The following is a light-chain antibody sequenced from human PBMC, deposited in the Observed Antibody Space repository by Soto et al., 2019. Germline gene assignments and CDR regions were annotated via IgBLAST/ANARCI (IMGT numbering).Light chain of an antibody. J-gene: IGLJ2*01. CDR3: QACDSSPAS. CDR2: QDS. CDR1: KLGDKY. Sequence: SYELTQPPSVSVSPGQTASITCSGDKLGDKYACWYQQKPGQSPVLVIYQDSKRPSGNPERFSGSNSGHTAALSITGSQAIYEADYCCQACDSSPASFGGGTKLTVL. V-gene: IGLV3-1*01.